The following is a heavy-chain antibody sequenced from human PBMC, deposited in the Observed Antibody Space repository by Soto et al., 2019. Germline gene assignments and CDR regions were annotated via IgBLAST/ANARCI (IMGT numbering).Heavy chain of an antibody. CDR1: GYTFTNFG. D-gene: IGHD3-16*01. Sequence: QVQLVQSGAEVKKPGASVKVSCKTSGYTFTNFGLSWVRQAPGQGLEWMGWISAYNGNTNYAQNFQGRVTMNTDKSTSKAYMELRSLRSDDTAVYYCARGGTPMDYWGQGTLVTVSS. CDR3: ARGGTPMDY. V-gene: IGHV1-18*01. CDR2: ISAYNGNT. J-gene: IGHJ4*02.